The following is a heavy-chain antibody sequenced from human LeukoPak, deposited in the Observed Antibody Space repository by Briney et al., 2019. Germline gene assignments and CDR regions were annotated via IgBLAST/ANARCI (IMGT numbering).Heavy chain of an antibody. CDR3: ARFGTRDNCCHPGVDT. CDR1: GYSLSSGFY. D-gene: IGHD1-1*01. J-gene: IGHJ5*02. V-gene: IGHV4-38-2*02. Sequence: SETLSLTCTVSGYSLSSGFYWGWIRQPPGKGLEWIATVFHSGSTYYNPSLESRVTISMDTSKNRFSLRLISVTAADTALYYCARFGTRDNCCHPGVDTWGQGTPVTVSS. CDR2: VFHSGST.